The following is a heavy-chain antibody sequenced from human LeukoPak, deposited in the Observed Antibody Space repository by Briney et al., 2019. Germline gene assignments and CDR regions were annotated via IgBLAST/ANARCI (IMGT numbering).Heavy chain of an antibody. D-gene: IGHD2-8*01. J-gene: IGHJ4*02. CDR3: AVGYCTNGACYTIGY. V-gene: IGHV1-24*01. Sequence: ASVKVSCKVSGYTLTELSMHWVRQAPGKGLEWMGGFDPEDGETIYAQKFQGRVTMTEDTSTDTAYMELSSLRSEDTAVYYCAVGYCTNGACYTIGYWGQGTLVTVSS. CDR2: FDPEDGET. CDR1: GYTLTELS.